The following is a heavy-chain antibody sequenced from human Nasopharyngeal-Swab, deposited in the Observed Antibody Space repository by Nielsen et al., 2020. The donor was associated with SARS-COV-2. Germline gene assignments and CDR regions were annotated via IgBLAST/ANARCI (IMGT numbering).Heavy chain of an antibody. Sequence: GGSLRLSCAVSGFTFTNYWMLWVRRTPGKGLVWVSRINIDGSRTGYADSVKGRFTISRDNAKNTLFLQMNSLRAEDTAVYYCARDVAGADSAWGQGTLVTVSS. CDR3: ARDVAGADSA. J-gene: IGHJ5*02. CDR1: GFTFTNYW. CDR2: INIDGSRT. V-gene: IGHV3-74*01. D-gene: IGHD2-21*01.